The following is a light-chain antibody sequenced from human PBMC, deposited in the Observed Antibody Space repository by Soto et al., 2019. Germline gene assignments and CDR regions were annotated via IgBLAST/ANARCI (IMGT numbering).Light chain of an antibody. J-gene: IGKJ3*01. CDR1: QGIGDT. Sequence: EVVMRQSPATLSVSPGEGATLSCRASQGIGDTLAWYQHKPGQTPRLLIYDTSTRATGVPTRFSGSRSGAEFTLTISSLEPEDFAVYYCQQRSNWPLFTFGPGTKVDIK. CDR3: QQRSNWPLFT. V-gene: IGKV3-11*01. CDR2: DTS.